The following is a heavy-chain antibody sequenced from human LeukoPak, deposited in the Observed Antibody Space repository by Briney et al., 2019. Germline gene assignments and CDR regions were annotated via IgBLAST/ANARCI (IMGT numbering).Heavy chain of an antibody. D-gene: IGHD5-24*01. V-gene: IGHV3-7*01. CDR2: IKQDGSEE. CDR1: GFTFSSYW. Sequence: HPGESLRLSCAASGFTFSSYWMSWVRQAPGKGLEWVANIKQDGSEEYYVDSVKGRFTISRDNAKNSLYLQMNSLRAEDTAVYYCARDAYKDRYFDYWGQGTLVTVSS. J-gene: IGHJ4*02. CDR3: ARDAYKDRYFDY.